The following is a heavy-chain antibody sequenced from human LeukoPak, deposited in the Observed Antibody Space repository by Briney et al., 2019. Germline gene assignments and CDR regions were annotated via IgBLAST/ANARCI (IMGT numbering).Heavy chain of an antibody. V-gene: IGHV4-59*08. J-gene: IGHJ4*02. D-gene: IGHD3-22*01. CDR3: ARLGGYYDY. CDR2: IYYNGNT. Sequence: PSETLSLTCTVSGGSINGYFGSWIRQPPGKGLEWIGNIYYNGNTNYNPSLKSRVTISVDTSKNQFSLRLTSVTATDTAVYYCARLGGYYDYWGQGTLVTVSS. CDR1: GGSINGYF.